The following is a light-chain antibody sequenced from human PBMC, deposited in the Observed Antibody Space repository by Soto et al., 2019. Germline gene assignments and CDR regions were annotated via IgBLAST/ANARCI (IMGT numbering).Light chain of an antibody. J-gene: IGKJ2*03. CDR3: QQSRSAPYS. CDR2: GAS. CDR1: QSISKS. V-gene: IGKV1-39*01. Sequence: DIQLTQSPSSLSASVGDRVTITCRASQSISKSLNWYHQRPGKAPKLLFYGASTLQSAVPARFSGSGSGTDFTLTISSLQHEDFATYYCQQSRSAPYSFGQGTSLEIK.